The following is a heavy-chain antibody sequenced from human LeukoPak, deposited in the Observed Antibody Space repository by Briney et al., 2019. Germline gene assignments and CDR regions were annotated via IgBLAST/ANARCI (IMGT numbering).Heavy chain of an antibody. Sequence: SETLSLTCAVYGGSLIDNYWSWIRQPPGKGLEWIGEINHSGSTKYNPPLKSRVTISVDTSKNQFSLNLRSATAADTAVYYCARGSVATMFRIWGQGTLVTVSS. V-gene: IGHV4-34*01. CDR3: ARGSVATMFRI. CDR2: INHSGST. CDR1: GGSLIDNY. J-gene: IGHJ4*02. D-gene: IGHD3-10*01.